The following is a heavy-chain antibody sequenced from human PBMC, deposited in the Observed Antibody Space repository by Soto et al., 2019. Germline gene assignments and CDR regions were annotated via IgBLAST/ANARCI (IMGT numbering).Heavy chain of an antibody. CDR2: ISGSGGTT. V-gene: IGHV3-23*01. CDR3: AIIGPSYSGSDYGLDC. D-gene: IGHD1-26*01. Sequence: EVQLLESGGGLVQPGGSLRLSCAASGFTFSSYAMNWVRQAPGKGLEWVSAISGSGGTTYYADSVKGRFTISRDNSKNTLDLQMNGLRAEDTALYNCAIIGPSYSGSDYGLDCWGQGTLVTVSS. CDR1: GFTFSSYA. J-gene: IGHJ4*02.